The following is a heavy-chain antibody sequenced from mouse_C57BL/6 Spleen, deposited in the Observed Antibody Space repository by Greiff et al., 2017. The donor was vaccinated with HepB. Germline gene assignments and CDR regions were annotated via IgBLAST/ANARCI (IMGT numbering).Heavy chain of an antibody. D-gene: IGHD2-5*01. CDR3: ARLDPSYYSNYGDY. J-gene: IGHJ2*01. CDR2: INPNNGGT. V-gene: IGHV1-22*01. Sequence: EVQRVESGPELVKPGASVKMSCKASGYTFTDYNMHWVKQSHGKSLEWIGYINPNNGGTSYNQKFKGKATLTVNKSSSTAYMELRSLTSEDSAVYYCARLDPSYYSNYGDYWGQGTTLTVSS. CDR1: GYTFTDYN.